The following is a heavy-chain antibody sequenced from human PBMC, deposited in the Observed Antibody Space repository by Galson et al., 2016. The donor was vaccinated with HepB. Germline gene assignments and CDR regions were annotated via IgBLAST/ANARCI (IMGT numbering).Heavy chain of an antibody. D-gene: IGHD2-8*01. V-gene: IGHV1-46*04. CDR2: INTKTGIT. J-gene: IGHJ6*02. CDR3: AGWPTKGQTNVEGVVRAGMDV. CDR1: AYNFTDYY. Sequence: SVKVSCKASAYNFTDYYIHWVRQAPGQGLEWMGIINTKTGITSSTQRLRGRVTVTSDPSTSTAYMELTSLRSDDTAVYFCAGWPTKGQTNVEGVVRAGMDVCGQGTPVPVPS.